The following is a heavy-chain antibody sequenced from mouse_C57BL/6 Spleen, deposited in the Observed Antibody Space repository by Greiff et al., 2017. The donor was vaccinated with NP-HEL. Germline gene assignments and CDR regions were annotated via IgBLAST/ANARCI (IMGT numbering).Heavy chain of an antibody. J-gene: IGHJ1*03. CDR2: IYPGSGST. Sequence: QVQLQQPGAELVKPGASVKMSCKASGYTFTSYWITWVKQRPGQGLVWIGDIYPGSGSTNYNEKFKSKATLTVDTSSSTAYMQLSSLTSEDSAVNYCARWAVAAPGFDVWGTGTTVTVSS. D-gene: IGHD1-1*01. CDR1: GYTFTSYW. V-gene: IGHV1-55*01. CDR3: ARWAVAAPGFDV.